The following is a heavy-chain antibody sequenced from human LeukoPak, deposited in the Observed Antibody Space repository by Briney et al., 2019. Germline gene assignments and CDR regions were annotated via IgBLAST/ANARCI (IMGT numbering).Heavy chain of an antibody. V-gene: IGHV4-59*08. CDR1: GGSISSYY. CDR3: ARSGSGWANWFDP. D-gene: IGHD6-19*01. CDR2: IYYSGST. J-gene: IGHJ5*02. Sequence: PSGTLSLTCTVSGGSISSYYWSWIRQPPGKGLEWIGYIYYSGSTNYNPSLKSRVTISVDTSKNQFSLKLSSVTAADTAVYYCARSGSGWANWFDPWGQGTLVTVSS.